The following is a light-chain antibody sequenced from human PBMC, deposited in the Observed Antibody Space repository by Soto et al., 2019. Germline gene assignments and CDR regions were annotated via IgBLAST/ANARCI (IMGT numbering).Light chain of an antibody. CDR3: SSYTSSSPLYD. J-gene: IGLJ1*01. Sequence: QSLLAQPASVSGSPGQSTTISCTGTSSDGGGYNYVSWYQQHPGQAPKLMIYEVSNRPSGVSNRFTGSKSGNTASLTISGLQAEVEAEYYCSSYTSSSPLYDFGTGTKVTVL. CDR1: SSDGGGYNY. V-gene: IGLV2-14*01. CDR2: EVS.